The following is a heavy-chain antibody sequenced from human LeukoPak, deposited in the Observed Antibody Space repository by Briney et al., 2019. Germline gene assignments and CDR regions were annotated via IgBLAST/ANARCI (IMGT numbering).Heavy chain of an antibody. D-gene: IGHD2-2*01. CDR1: GGSFSGYY. CDR2: INHSGST. CDR3: AREEVVPAAMY. Sequence: SETLSLTCAVYGGSFSGYYWSWIRQPPGKGLEWIGEINHSGSTNYKPSLKSRVTISVDTSKNQFSLKLSSVTAADTAVYYCAREEVVPAAMYWGQGALVTVSS. J-gene: IGHJ4*02. V-gene: IGHV4-34*01.